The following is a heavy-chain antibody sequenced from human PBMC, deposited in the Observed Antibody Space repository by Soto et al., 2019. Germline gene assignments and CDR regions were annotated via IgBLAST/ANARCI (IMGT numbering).Heavy chain of an antibody. V-gene: IGHV1-18*01. CDR1: GYTFRSYG. J-gene: IGHJ6*03. Sequence: QVQLVQSGTEVKKPGASVKVSCKASGYTFRSYGISWVRQAPGQGSEWMGWISGYNGNTHYPQKFQGKVTMTTDTSTSTAYMELRSLRSDDTAVYYCAKADSNYAGRFSYYYMDVWGNGTLVTVSS. CDR3: AKADSNYAGRFSYYYMDV. D-gene: IGHD4-4*01. CDR2: ISGYNGNT.